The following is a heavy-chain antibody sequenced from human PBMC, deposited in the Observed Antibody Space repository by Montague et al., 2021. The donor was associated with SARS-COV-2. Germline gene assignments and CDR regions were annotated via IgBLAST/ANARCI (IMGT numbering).Heavy chain of an antibody. CDR1: GGSISSGGYY. CDR3: ARVDNLVQGVLPAEDAFDI. CDR2: IYYGGST. D-gene: IGHD3-10*01. Sequence: TLSLTCTVSGGSISSGGYYWSWIRQHPGKGLEWIGYIYYGGSTYYNPSLKSRVTISVDTTKNQFSLKLSSMTAADTAVYYCARVDNLVQGVLPAEDAFDIWGQGTMVTVSS. J-gene: IGHJ3*02. V-gene: IGHV4-31*03.